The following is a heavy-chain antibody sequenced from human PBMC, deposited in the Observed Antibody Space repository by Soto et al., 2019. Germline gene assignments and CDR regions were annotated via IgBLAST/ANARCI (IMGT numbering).Heavy chain of an antibody. CDR3: AREGVIVGATAADY. D-gene: IGHD1-26*01. J-gene: IGHJ4*02. CDR1: GGSISSGGYY. CDR2: IYYSGSP. Sequence: QVQLQESGPGLVKPSQTLSLTCTVSGGSISSGGYYWSWIRQHPGKGLEWIGYIYYSGSPYYNPSLKSRVTISVDTSKNQFSLKRSSVTAADTAVYYCAREGVIVGATAADYWGQGTLVTVSS. V-gene: IGHV4-31*03.